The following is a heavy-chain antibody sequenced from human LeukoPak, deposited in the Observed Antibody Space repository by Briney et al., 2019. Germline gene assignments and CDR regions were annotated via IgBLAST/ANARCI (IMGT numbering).Heavy chain of an antibody. CDR1: GFTVSSNY. D-gene: IGHD6-13*01. CDR3: ARAKRAADFFEGFDS. CDR2: FYSDGST. J-gene: IGHJ4*02. Sequence: GGSLRLSCVVSGFTVSSNYMNWVRQAPGKGLEWVSIFYSDGSTFYADSVRGRFTISRDNSKNTLFLQMNSLRAEDTAVYYCARAKRAADFFEGFDSWGQGTLVTVSS. V-gene: IGHV3-53*01.